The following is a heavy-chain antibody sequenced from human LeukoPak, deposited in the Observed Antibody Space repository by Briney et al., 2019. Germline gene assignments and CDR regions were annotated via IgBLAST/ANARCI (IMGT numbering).Heavy chain of an antibody. Sequence: PGGSLRLSCAASGFTFSSYAMSWVRQAPGKGLEWVSAISGSGGSTYYADSVKGRFTISRDNSKNTVYLQMNSLRPEDTALYYCAKGSGYDFGIAVVGSLFDIWGQGTMVTVSS. CDR3: AKGSGYDFGIAVVGSLFDI. CDR2: ISGSGGST. CDR1: GFTFSSYA. D-gene: IGHD6-19*01. J-gene: IGHJ3*02. V-gene: IGHV3-23*01.